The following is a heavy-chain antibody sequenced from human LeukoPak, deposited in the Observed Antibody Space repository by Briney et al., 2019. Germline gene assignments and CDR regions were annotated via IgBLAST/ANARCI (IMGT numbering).Heavy chain of an antibody. Sequence: GGSLRLSCAASGFTFSSYGMDWVRQAPGKGLEWVAFIRYDGDNKYYADSVKGRFTISRDNSKNTLYLQMNSLRAEDTAVYYCAKAQSYYGSGSYYDYWGQGILVTVSS. D-gene: IGHD3-10*01. V-gene: IGHV3-30*02. J-gene: IGHJ4*02. CDR1: GFTFSSYG. CDR3: AKAQSYYGSGSYYDY. CDR2: IRYDGDNK.